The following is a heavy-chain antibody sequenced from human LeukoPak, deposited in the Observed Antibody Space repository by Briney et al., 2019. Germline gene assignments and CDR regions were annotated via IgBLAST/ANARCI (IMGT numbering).Heavy chain of an antibody. V-gene: IGHV4-39*01. D-gene: IGHD6-13*01. Sequence: ETLSHTCTIPRHPLCSRSHSTGWIRQPPGKGRERPGRIYYTLSTYYTPPLNSRRAITVDTSQNQFPRKLSSVTAADTAVYYCAQSLGSSNGIGNWFDPWGEGTLVTVSS. CDR1: RHPLCSRSHS. J-gene: IGHJ5*02. CDR3: AQSLGSSNGIGNWFDP. CDR2: IYYTLST.